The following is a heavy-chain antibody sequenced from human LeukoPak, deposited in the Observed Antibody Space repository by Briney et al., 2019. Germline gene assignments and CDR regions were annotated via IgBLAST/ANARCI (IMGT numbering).Heavy chain of an antibody. Sequence: SETLSLTCTVSGGSISSYYWSWIRQPPGKGLEWIGYIYYSGSTNYNPSLKSRVTISVDTSKNQFSLKLSSVTAAGTAVYYCARDRVGAYDYWGQGTLVTVSS. J-gene: IGHJ4*02. CDR2: IYYSGST. CDR1: GGSISSYY. V-gene: IGHV4-59*01. CDR3: ARDRVGAYDY. D-gene: IGHD1-26*01.